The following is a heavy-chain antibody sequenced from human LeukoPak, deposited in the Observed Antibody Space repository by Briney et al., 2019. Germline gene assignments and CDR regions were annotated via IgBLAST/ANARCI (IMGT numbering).Heavy chain of an antibody. Sequence: GGSLRLSCAASGFTFSSYSMNWVRQAPGKGLEWVSSISSSSSYIYYADSMKGRFTISRDNAKNSLYLQMNSLRAEDTAVYYCARGEDSSGYSPWGQGTLVTVSS. CDR2: ISSSSSYI. V-gene: IGHV3-21*01. CDR3: ARGEDSSGYSP. J-gene: IGHJ5*02. D-gene: IGHD3-22*01. CDR1: GFTFSSYS.